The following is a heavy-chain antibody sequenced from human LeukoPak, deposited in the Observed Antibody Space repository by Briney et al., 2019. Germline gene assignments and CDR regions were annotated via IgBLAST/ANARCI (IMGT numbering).Heavy chain of an antibody. J-gene: IGHJ5*02. CDR1: GGSISSGGYS. CDR3: ARDSISGRYRWFDP. D-gene: IGHD3-10*01. CDR2: IYHSGST. V-gene: IGHV4-30-2*01. Sequence: SETLSLTCAVSGGSISSGGYSWSWIRQPPGKGLEWIGYIYHSGSTYYNPSLKSRVTISVDRSKNQFSLKLSSVTAADTAVYYCARDSISGRYRWFDPWGQGTLVTVSS.